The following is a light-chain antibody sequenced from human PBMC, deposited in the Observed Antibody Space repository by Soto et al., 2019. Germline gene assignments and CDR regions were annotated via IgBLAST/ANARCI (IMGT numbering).Light chain of an antibody. CDR1: QTISSW. CDR3: QHYNSYSEA. J-gene: IGKJ1*01. CDR2: KAS. V-gene: IGKV1-5*03. Sequence: DIQMTQSPSTLSGSVGDRVTITCRASQTISSWLAWDQQNPGKAPKLLIYKASTLKSGVQSRFSGSGSGTEFTLTISSLQPDDFATYYCQHYNSYSEAFGQWTKVEL.